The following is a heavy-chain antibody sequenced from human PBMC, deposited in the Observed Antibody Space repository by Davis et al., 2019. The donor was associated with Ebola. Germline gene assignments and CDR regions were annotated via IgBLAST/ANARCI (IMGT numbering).Heavy chain of an antibody. Sequence: PSETLSLTCAVYGGSFSGYYWSWIRQPPGKGLEWIGEINHSGSTNYNPSLKSRVTISVDTSKNQFSLKLSSVTAADTAVYYCARAWGYCSSTSCYFEYWGQGTLVTVSS. CDR2: INHSGST. J-gene: IGHJ4*02. V-gene: IGHV4-34*01. CDR1: GGSFSGYY. CDR3: ARAWGYCSSTSCYFEY. D-gene: IGHD2-2*01.